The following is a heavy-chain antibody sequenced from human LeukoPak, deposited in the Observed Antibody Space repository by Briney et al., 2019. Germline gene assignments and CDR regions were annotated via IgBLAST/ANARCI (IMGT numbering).Heavy chain of an antibody. V-gene: IGHV3-30*18. J-gene: IGHJ3*02. CDR3: AKEGEYCCGDCSHDGFDI. Sequence: PGRSLRLSCAASGFTFSSYGMHWVRQAPGKGLEWVALISYGGSNKYNADSVKGRFTISRDNTKNTLYLQMNSLRAEDTAVYYCAKEGEYCCGDCSHDGFDIWGQGTMVSVSS. D-gene: IGHD2-21*02. CDR2: ISYGGSNK. CDR1: GFTFSSYG.